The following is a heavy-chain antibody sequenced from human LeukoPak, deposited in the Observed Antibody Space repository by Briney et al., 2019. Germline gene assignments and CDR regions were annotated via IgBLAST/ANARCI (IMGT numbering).Heavy chain of an antibody. CDR2: VSSGSSTI. Sequence: QPGGSLRLSCAASGFTFTSYAMNWVRQAPGKGLEWVSFVSSGSSTIYYADSVKGRFTISRDNAKNSLYLQMNSLRAEDTAVYYCARAREPSGSYYYFDYWGRGTLVTVSS. CDR1: GFTFTSYA. V-gene: IGHV3-48*01. D-gene: IGHD1-26*01. J-gene: IGHJ4*02. CDR3: ARAREPSGSYYYFDY.